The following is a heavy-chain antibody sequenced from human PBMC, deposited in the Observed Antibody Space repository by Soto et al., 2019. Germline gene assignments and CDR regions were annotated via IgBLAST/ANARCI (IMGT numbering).Heavy chain of an antibody. Sequence: SVKVSCKASGFTFTSSAVQWVRQTRGQRLEWIGWIVVGSGNTNYAQKFQERVTITRDMSTSTAYMELSSLRSEDTAVYYCAAYHVMGYSRPLADDWGQGTLVTVSS. D-gene: IGHD6-13*01. CDR3: AAYHVMGYSRPLADD. CDR2: IVVGSGNT. V-gene: IGHV1-58*01. J-gene: IGHJ4*02. CDR1: GFTFTSSA.